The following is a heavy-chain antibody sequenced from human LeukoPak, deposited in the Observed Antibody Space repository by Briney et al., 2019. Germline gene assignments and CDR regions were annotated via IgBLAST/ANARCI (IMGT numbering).Heavy chain of an antibody. CDR2: IYYTGST. V-gene: IGHV4-59*08. Sequence: SETLSLTCTVSGDSISSYYWSWIRQPPGKGLEWIGDIYYTGSTNYTPSLKSRVIISVDTSKNQFSLKLSSVTAADTAVCYCASFPAGYYGMDVWGQGTTVTVSS. CDR1: GDSISSYY. J-gene: IGHJ6*02. D-gene: IGHD1-14*01. CDR3: ASFPAGYYGMDV.